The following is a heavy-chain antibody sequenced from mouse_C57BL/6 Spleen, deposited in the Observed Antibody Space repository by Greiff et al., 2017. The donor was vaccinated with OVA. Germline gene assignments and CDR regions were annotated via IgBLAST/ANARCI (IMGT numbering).Heavy chain of an antibody. V-gene: IGHV5-12*01. CDR2: ISNGGGST. CDR3: ARHDDGYPFDY. Sequence: EVHLVESGGGLVQPGGSLKLSCAASGFTFSDYYMYWVRQTPEKRLEWVAYISNGGGSTYYPDTVKGRFTISRDNAKNTLYLQMSRLKSEDTAMYYCARHDDGYPFDYWGQGTTLTVSS. CDR1: GFTFSDYY. J-gene: IGHJ2*01. D-gene: IGHD2-3*01.